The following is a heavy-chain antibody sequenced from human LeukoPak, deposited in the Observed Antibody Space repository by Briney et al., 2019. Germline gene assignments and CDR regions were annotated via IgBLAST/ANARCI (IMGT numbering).Heavy chain of an antibody. Sequence: PSETLSLTCTVSGGSISSSSYYWGWIRQPPGKGLEWIGSIYYSGSTYYNPSLKSRVTISVDTSKNQFSLKLSSVTAADTAVYYCAREDSRVTQLDYWGQGTLVTVSS. V-gene: IGHV4-39*07. CDR2: IYYSGST. D-gene: IGHD3-22*01. CDR3: AREDSRVTQLDY. CDR1: GGSISSSSYY. J-gene: IGHJ4*02.